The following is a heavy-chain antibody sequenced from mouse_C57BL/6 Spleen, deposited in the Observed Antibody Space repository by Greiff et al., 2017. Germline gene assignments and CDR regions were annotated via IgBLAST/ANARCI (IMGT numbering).Heavy chain of an antibody. Sequence: QVQLQQPGAELVKPGASVKLSCKASGYTFTSYWMQWVKQRPGQGLEWIGEIDPSDSYTNYNQKFKGKATLTVDTSSSTAYMQLSSLTSEDSAVYDCASPTGTLDYWGQGTTLTVSS. CDR2: IDPSDSYT. CDR1: GYTFTSYW. D-gene: IGHD4-1*02. J-gene: IGHJ2*01. V-gene: IGHV1-50*01. CDR3: ASPTGTLDY.